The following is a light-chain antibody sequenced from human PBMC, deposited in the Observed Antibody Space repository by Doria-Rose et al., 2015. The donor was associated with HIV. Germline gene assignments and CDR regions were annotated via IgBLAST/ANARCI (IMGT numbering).Light chain of an antibody. CDR2: DAS. CDR1: QRVKSSY. V-gene: IGKV3-20*01. CDR3: QQYGTSQGT. Sequence: TQSPGTLSLSPGERATLSCRASQRVKSSYLSWYQQRPGQAPRLLIYDASTRATDIPDRFSGSGSGTDFTLTISRLEPEDVAVYYCQQYGTSQGTFGQGTRLEIK. J-gene: IGKJ5*01.